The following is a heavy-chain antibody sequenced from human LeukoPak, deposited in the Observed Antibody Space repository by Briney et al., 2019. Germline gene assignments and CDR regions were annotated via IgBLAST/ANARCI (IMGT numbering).Heavy chain of an antibody. CDR1: GFTFTSYW. CDR3: ARDYYDSSGFDY. V-gene: IGHV3-74*01. J-gene: IGHJ4*02. D-gene: IGHD3-22*01. Sequence: GGSLRLSCAASGFTFTSYWMHWVRQVPGKGLVWVSRIHSDGTSTNYADSVKGRFTISRDNAKNTLYLQMNSLRAEDTAVYYCARDYYDSSGFDYWGQGTLVTVSS. CDR2: IHSDGTST.